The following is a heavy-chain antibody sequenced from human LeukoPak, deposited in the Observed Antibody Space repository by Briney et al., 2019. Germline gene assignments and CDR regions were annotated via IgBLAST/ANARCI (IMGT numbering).Heavy chain of an antibody. V-gene: IGHV3-73*01. CDR2: IRSKANSYAT. CDR3: TRAPEARTIFGVVMNDY. Sequence: SGGSLRLSCAASGFTFSGSAMHWVRQASGKGLEWVGRIRSKANSYATAYAASVKGRFTISRDDSKNTAYLQMNSLKTEDTAVYYCTRAPEARTIFGVVMNDYWGQGTLVTVSS. D-gene: IGHD3-3*01. CDR1: GFTFSGSA. J-gene: IGHJ4*02.